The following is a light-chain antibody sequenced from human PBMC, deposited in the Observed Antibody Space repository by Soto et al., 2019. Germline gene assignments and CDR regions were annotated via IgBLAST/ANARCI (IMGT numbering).Light chain of an antibody. CDR3: QQYNSYST. V-gene: IGKV1-5*01. J-gene: IGKJ1*01. CDR2: DAS. CDR1: QTIRSS. Sequence: DIQMTQSPSSLSASVGDRVTITCRTSQTIRSSLNWYQQKTGKAPKLLIYDASSLESGVPSRFSGSGSGTEFTLTISSLQPDDFATYYCQQYNSYSTFGQGTKVDIK.